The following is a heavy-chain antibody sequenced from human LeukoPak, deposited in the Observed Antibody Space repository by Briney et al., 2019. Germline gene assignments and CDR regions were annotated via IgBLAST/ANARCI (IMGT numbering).Heavy chain of an antibody. CDR2: IYDSGTT. CDR3: ARVGSGSYFAPFDY. J-gene: IGHJ4*01. Sequence: SETLSLTCTVSGGSISSYYWSWIRQPPGKGLEWIGYIYDSGTTNYSPSLKSRVTISVDTSKNQFSLKLRSVTAADTAVYYCARVGSGSYFAPFDYWGHGTLVTVSS. CDR1: GGSISSYY. V-gene: IGHV4-59*01. D-gene: IGHD3-10*01.